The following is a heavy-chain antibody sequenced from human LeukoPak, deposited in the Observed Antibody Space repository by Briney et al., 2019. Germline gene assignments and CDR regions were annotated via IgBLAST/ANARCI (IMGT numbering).Heavy chain of an antibody. Sequence: PSETLSLTCTVSGGSISSSGYYWGWIRQPPGKGLECIGIMSYSGSTYYNPSLKSRVTMSVDTSKNHFSLKLSSVTAADTAVSYCARQIYYDRSGYFYFNWGQGTLVTVSS. CDR2: MSYSGST. V-gene: IGHV4-39*01. CDR1: GGSISSSGYY. CDR3: ARQIYYDRSGYFYFN. J-gene: IGHJ4*02. D-gene: IGHD3-22*01.